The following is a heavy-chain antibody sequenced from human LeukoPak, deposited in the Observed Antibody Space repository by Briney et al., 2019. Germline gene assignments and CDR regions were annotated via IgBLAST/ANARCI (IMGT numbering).Heavy chain of an antibody. Sequence: ASVKVSCKASGYTFTSYYMHWVRQAPGQGLEWMGIINPSGGSTSYAQKFQGRVTTTRDTSTSTVYMELSSLRSEDTAVYYCARDPSPPPNIVVVPAARYGMDVWGQGTTVTVSS. V-gene: IGHV1-46*01. CDR1: GYTFTSYY. CDR2: INPSGGST. D-gene: IGHD2-2*01. J-gene: IGHJ6*02. CDR3: ARDPSPPPNIVVVPAARYGMDV.